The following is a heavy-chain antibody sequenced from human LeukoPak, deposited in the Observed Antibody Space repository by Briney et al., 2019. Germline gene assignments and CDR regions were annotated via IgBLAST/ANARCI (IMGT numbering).Heavy chain of an antibody. V-gene: IGHV1-46*01. D-gene: IGHD3-10*01. CDR2: INPSGGST. Sequence: ASVKVSCKASGYTFTSYYMHWVRQAPGQGLEWMGIINPSGGSTSYAQKFQGRITMTRDTSTSTVYMELSSLRSEDTAVYYCARDRCGSGMRIYYFDYWGQGTLVTVSS. CDR3: ARDRCGSGMRIYYFDY. CDR1: GYTFTSYY. J-gene: IGHJ4*02.